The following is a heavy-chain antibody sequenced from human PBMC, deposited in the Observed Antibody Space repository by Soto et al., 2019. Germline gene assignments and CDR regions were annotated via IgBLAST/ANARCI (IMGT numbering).Heavy chain of an antibody. J-gene: IGHJ4*02. V-gene: IGHV3-74*01. D-gene: IGHD6-13*01. CDR1: GFTFGGYW. CDR2: INSDGSTT. CDR3: ARVAYSSSWYIDY. Sequence: GGSLRLSCAASGFTFGGYWMHWGRQAPGKGLVWVSRINSDGSTTSYADSVKGRFTISRDNAKNTLYLQMNSLRAEDTAVYYCARVAYSSSWYIDYWGQGTLVTVSS.